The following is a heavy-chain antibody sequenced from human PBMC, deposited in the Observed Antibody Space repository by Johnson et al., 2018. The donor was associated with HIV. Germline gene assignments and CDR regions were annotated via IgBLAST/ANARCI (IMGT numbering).Heavy chain of an antibody. CDR1: GFTFSNFA. J-gene: IGHJ3*02. CDR3: AKDLGTGDDAFDI. Sequence: VQLVESGGGVVQPGRSLRLSCAASGFTFSNFAMHWVRQAPGKGLGWVAVIWYDGSNKYYADSVKGRFTISRDNSKNTLYLQMNSLRAEDTAVYYCAKDLGTGDDAFDIWGKGTMVTVSS. D-gene: IGHD7-27*01. V-gene: IGHV3-33*06. CDR2: IWYDGSNK.